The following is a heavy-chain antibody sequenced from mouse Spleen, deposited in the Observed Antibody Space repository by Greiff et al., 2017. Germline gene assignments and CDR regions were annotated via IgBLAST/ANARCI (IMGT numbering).Heavy chain of an antibody. V-gene: IGHV1-55*01. D-gene: IGHD2-10*02. Sequence: QVQLKQPGAELVKPGASVKMSCKASGYTFTSYWITWVKQRPGQGLEWIGDIYPGSGSTNYNEKFKSKATLTVDTSSSTAYMQLSSLTSEDSAVYYCAREGYGNYVGYFDVWGAGTTVTVSS. J-gene: IGHJ1*01. CDR1: GYTFTSYW. CDR2: IYPGSGST. CDR3: AREGYGNYVGYFDV.